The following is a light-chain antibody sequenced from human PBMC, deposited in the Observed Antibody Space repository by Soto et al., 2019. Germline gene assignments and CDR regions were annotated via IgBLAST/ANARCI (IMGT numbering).Light chain of an antibody. Sequence: EFVLTQSPGTLSLSPGERATLSCRASQSVTGSYLAWYQQRPGQAPRLLIFGASSRATGIPDRFSGSGSGTDFTLTISRLEPEDFAVYYCQQYGSSPSTFGGGTEVEIK. CDR2: GAS. J-gene: IGKJ4*01. V-gene: IGKV3-20*01. CDR3: QQYGSSPST. CDR1: QSVTGSY.